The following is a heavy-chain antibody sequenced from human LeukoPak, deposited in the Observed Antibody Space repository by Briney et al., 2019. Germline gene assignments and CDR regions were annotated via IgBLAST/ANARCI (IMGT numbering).Heavy chain of an antibody. J-gene: IGHJ4*02. CDR2: IYQSGSS. Sequence: SETLSLTCSVSGASVTSGGYYWAWIRQPPGERPEYIGSIYQSGSSYYNPSLKSRVTTSLETSKNQFSLRVTSVTAADTAVYYCAMTIGLYGCSRFDFWGQGILVTVSS. CDR1: GASVTSGGYY. CDR3: AMTIGLYGCSRFDF. V-gene: IGHV4-39*01. D-gene: IGHD3-16*01.